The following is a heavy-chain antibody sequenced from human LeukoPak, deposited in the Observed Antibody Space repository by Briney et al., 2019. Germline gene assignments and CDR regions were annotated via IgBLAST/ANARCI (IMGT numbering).Heavy chain of an antibody. CDR3: AKEDSSLWSIDY. D-gene: IGHD6-13*01. V-gene: IGHV3-30*18. CDR2: ISYDGSNK. CDR1: GFTFSSYG. Sequence: GRSLRLSCAASGFTFSSYGMHWVRQAPGKGLEWVAVISYDGSNKYYADSVKGRFTISRDNSKNTLYLQMNSLRAEDTAVYYCAKEDSSLWSIDYWGQGTLVTVSS. J-gene: IGHJ4*02.